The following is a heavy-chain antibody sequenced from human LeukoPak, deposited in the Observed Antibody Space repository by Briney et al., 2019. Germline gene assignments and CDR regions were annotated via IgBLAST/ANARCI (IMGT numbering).Heavy chain of an antibody. V-gene: IGHV3-66*01. CDR3: ARGGSKPLDY. D-gene: IGHD2-15*01. J-gene: IGHJ4*02. CDR1: GFTVSNIY. CDR2: IYSGGRT. Sequence: GGSLRLSCAASGFTVSNIYMSWVRQAPGKGLECVSVIYSGGRTDYADSVKGRFTISRDHFKNTLYLQMNSLRAEDTAVYYCARGGSKPLDYWGQGTLVTVSS.